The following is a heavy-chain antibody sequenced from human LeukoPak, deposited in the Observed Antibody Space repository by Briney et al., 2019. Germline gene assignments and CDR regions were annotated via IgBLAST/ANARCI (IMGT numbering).Heavy chain of an antibody. D-gene: IGHD1-26*01. V-gene: IGHV4-61*01. Sequence: SETLSLTCTVPGYSISSGYYWGWIRQPPGKGLEWIGYIHYSGSTNYNPSLKSRVFISVDPSKNQFSLTLSSVTAADTAVYYCARSSGTYSGGSMDYWGQGALVTVSS. CDR2: IHYSGST. CDR1: GYSISSGYY. J-gene: IGHJ4*02. CDR3: ARSSGTYSGGSMDY.